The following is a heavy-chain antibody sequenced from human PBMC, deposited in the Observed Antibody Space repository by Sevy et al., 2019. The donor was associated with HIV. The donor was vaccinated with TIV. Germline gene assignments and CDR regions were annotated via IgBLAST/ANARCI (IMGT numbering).Heavy chain of an antibody. Sequence: GGSLRLSCAATGFTFSQYGMEWGRQAPGKGLEWVAFIRYDGSTKYYADSVKGRFTISRDNSKNMLYLQMNSLRPEDTALYSCAKHRDTLAAAAYLDHWGQGTLVTVSS. V-gene: IGHV3-30*02. J-gene: IGHJ4*02. CDR3: AKHRDTLAAAAYLDH. CDR1: GFTFSQYG. D-gene: IGHD6-13*01. CDR2: IRYDGSTK.